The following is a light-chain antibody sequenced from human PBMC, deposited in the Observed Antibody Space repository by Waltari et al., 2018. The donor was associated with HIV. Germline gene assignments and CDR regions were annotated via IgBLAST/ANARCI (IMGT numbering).Light chain of an antibody. CDR1: NSNIGAGFD. CDR3: QSYDSRLSGSVV. CDR2: DNN. J-gene: IGLJ2*01. Sequence: QSALTQPPSVSGAPGQSVTISCSGSNSNIGAGFDVHWYQQVPGTAPRLLIYDNNNRPSGVPDRFAGSKSGTSASLAINGLQSEDEADYYCQSYDSRLSGSVVFGGGTKVTV. V-gene: IGLV1-40*01.